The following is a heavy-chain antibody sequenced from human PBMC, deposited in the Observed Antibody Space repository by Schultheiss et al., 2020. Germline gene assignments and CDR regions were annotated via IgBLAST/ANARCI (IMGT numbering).Heavy chain of an antibody. CDR1: GFIFSNYW. Sequence: ESLKISCAASGFIFSNYWMSWVRQAPGKGLEWVANIKQDGSQKYFVDSVKGRFTISRYNAKNSLYLQMNSLRTEDTAVYYCARVTIASYTGTCGYFDYWGQGTLVTVSS. D-gene: IGHD1-26*01. V-gene: IGHV3-7*01. J-gene: IGHJ4*02. CDR3: ARVTIASYTGTCGYFDY. CDR2: IKQDGSQK.